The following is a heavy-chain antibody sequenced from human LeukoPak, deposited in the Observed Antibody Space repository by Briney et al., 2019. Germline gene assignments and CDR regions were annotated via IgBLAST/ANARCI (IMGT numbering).Heavy chain of an antibody. CDR1: GESFSGYY. Sequence: PSETLSLTCAVYGESFSGYYWSWIRQPPGKGLEWIGEINHSESANYNPSLKNRITISVDTSKNQFSLKMSSVTAADTAVYYCARLNLLGYCTNDVCPAGGLPFDYWGQGTLVTVSS. CDR3: ARLNLLGYCTNDVCPAGGLPFDY. D-gene: IGHD2-8*01. V-gene: IGHV4-34*01. J-gene: IGHJ4*02. CDR2: INHSESA.